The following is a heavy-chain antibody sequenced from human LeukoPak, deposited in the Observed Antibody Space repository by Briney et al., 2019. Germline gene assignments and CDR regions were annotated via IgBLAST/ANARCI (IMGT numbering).Heavy chain of an antibody. J-gene: IGHJ4*02. D-gene: IGHD1-7*01. CDR3: ARWDIRGTAHQLDY. CDR1: GFTLSGHL. V-gene: IGHV3-7*01. CDR2: INQDGSAK. Sequence: GSLRLSCAASGFTLSGHLMTWVRPAPGKGLELVANINQDGSAKYYVDSVKGRFTISRDNAKNSMYLQMNSLRAEDTAVYYCARWDIRGTAHQLDYWGQGTLVTVSS.